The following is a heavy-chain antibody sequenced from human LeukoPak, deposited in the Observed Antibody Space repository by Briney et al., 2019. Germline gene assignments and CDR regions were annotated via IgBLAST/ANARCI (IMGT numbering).Heavy chain of an antibody. CDR1: GVSISSGSYY. Sequence: SETLSLTCTVSGVSISSGSYYWSWIRQPAGKGLEWIGYIYYSGNTNYNPSLKSRVTISVDTSKTQFSLKLSSVTAADTAVYYCGRVVAIFGVVRYWGQGTLVTVSS. CDR2: IYYSGNT. CDR3: GRVVAIFGVVRY. D-gene: IGHD3-3*01. J-gene: IGHJ4*02. V-gene: IGHV4-61*10.